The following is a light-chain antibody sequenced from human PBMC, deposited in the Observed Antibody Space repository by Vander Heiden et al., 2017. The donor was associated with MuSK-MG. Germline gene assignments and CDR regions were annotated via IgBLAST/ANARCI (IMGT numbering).Light chain of an antibody. Sequence: DIVMTQSPLSLPVTPGEPASISCRSSQSLLHSNGYNYLDWYLQKPGQSPQLLIYLGSNRASGVPDRFSGSGSGTDFTLKISRVEAEDVGVYYCRRALQTTWTFGQGTKVEIK. CDR3: RRALQTTWT. CDR1: QSLLHSNGYNY. J-gene: IGKJ1*01. CDR2: LGS. V-gene: IGKV2-28*01.